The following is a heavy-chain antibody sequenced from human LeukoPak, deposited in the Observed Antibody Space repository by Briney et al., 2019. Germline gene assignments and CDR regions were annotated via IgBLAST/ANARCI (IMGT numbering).Heavy chain of an antibody. CDR2: IYYSGST. V-gene: IGHV4-59*01. CDR1: GGSISSYY. D-gene: IGHD1-26*01. CDR3: AREGSGSWAWYFDY. Sequence: PSETLSLTCTVSGGSISSYYWSWIRQPPGKGLEWIGYIYYSGSTNYNPSLKSRVTISVDTSKNQFSLKLSSVTAADTAVYYCAREGSGSWAWYFDYWGQGPLVTVSS. J-gene: IGHJ4*02.